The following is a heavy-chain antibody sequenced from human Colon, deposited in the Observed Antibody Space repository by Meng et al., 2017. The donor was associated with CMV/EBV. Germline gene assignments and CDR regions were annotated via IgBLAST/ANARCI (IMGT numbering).Heavy chain of an antibody. CDR1: GFTLKTYM. CDR2: LGGSGGIT. CDR3: ARDPIAHAGSYFDS. J-gene: IGHJ4*02. D-gene: IGHD2-15*01. V-gene: IGHV3-23*01. Sequence: GESLKISCVASGFTLKTYMMTWVRQAPGKGLEWVAGLGGSGGITLYADSVKGRFTISRYFSKNTLYLQMTGLRADDSALYFCARDPIAHAGSYFDSWGQGTLVTVSS.